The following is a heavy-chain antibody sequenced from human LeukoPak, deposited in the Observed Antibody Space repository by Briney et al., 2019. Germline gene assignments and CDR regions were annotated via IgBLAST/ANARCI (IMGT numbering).Heavy chain of an antibody. Sequence: SETLSLTCAVYGGSFSSYYWSWIRQPAGKGLEWIGRIYTSGSTNYNPSLKSRVTMSVDTSKNQFSLKLSSVTAADTAVYYCARESGYCSGGSCYDYFDYWGQGTLVTVSS. CDR3: ARESGYCSGGSCYDYFDY. J-gene: IGHJ4*02. V-gene: IGHV4-4*07. CDR2: IYTSGST. CDR1: GGSFSSYY. D-gene: IGHD2-15*01.